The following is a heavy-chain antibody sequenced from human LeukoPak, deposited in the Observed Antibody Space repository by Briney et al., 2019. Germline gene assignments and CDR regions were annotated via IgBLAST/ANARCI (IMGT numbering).Heavy chain of an antibody. J-gene: IGHJ4*02. V-gene: IGHV3-21*01. Sequence: TGGSLRLSCAASGFTFSSYSMNWVRQAPGKGLEWVSSISSSSSYIYYTDSVKGRFTISRDNAKNSLCLQMNSLRAEDTAVYYCARDRTYFDYWGQGTLVTVSS. CDR2: ISSSSSYI. CDR1: GFTFSSYS. CDR3: ARDRTYFDY.